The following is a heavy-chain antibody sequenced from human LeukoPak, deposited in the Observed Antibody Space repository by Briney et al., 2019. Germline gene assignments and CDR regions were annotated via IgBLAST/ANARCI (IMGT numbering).Heavy chain of an antibody. CDR3: AKGETVTTSPCDH. J-gene: IGHJ4*02. V-gene: IGHV4-59*01. D-gene: IGHD4-17*01. CDR1: GASMSHFY. Sequence: SETLSLTRAVSGASMSHFYWNWFRQSPGKGLEWIGSIFYNEDANYNPSVKSRVTMSVDMSKSQFSLRLTSVTDADPAVYFCAKGETVTTSPCDHWGQGILVTVSS. CDR2: IFYNEDA.